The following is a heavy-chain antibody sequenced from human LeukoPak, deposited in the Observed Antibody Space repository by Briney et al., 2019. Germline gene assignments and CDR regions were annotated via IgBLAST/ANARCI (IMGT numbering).Heavy chain of an antibody. CDR3: ARGAYCGGDCYSYFQH. V-gene: IGHV4-59*01. J-gene: IGHJ1*01. CDR1: GGSISSYY. CDR2: IYYSGST. Sequence: SETLSLTCTVSGGSISSYYWSWIRQPPGKGLEWIGYIYYSGSTNYNPSLKSRVTISVDTSKNQFSLKLSSVTAADTAVYYCARGAYCGGDCYSYFQHWGQGTLVTVSS. D-gene: IGHD2-21*02.